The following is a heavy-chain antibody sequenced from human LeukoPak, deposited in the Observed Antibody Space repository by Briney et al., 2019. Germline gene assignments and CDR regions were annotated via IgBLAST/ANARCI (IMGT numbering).Heavy chain of an antibody. CDR1: GGTFSSYA. CDR3: ARELRLFGSSPIDY. D-gene: IGHD6-6*01. Sequence: SVKVSCKASGGTFSSYAISWVRQAPGQGLEWMGGIIPIFGTANYAQKFQGRVTITANESTSTAYMELSSLRSEDTAVYYCARELRLFGSSPIDYWGQGTLVTVSP. V-gene: IGHV1-69*13. J-gene: IGHJ4*02. CDR2: IIPIFGTA.